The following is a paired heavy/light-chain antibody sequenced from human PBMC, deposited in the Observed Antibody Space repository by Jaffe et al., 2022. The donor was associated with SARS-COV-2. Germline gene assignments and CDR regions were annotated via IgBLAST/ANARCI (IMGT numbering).Heavy chain of an antibody. CDR2: IYSRGST. D-gene: IGHD2-2*01. CDR1: GGSISSGSYY. J-gene: IGHJ2*01. V-gene: IGHV4-61*02. Sequence: QVQLQESGPGLVKPSQTLSLTCAVSGGSISSGSYYWTWIRQPAGKGLECIGRIYSRGSTDYNPSLKSRVTISVDTSKNQFSLNLSSVTAADTAMYYCARGVSSWYFDLWGRGTLVTVSS. CDR3: ARGVSSWYFDL.
Light chain of an antibody. J-gene: IGKJ2*01. V-gene: IGKV4-1*01. Sequence: DIVMTQSPDSLAVSLGERATINCESSQSVLYRSNNKNYLAWYQQKPGQPPKLLIYWASTRESGVPDRFSGSGSGTDFTLTISSLQAEDVAVYYCQQYSSTPYTFGQGTKLEFK. CDR1: QSVLYRSNNKNY. CDR3: QQYSSTPYT. CDR2: WAS.